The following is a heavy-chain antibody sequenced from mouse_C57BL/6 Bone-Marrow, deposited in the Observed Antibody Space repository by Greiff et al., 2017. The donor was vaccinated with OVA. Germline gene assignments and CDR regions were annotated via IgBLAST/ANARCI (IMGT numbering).Heavy chain of an antibody. Sequence: EVKLQESGPELVKPGASVTMSCKASGYTFTDYNMHWVKQSHGKSLEWIGYINPNNGGTSYNQKFKGKATLTVNKSSSTAYMELRSLTAEDSAVYYCATNWDLPYYFDYWGQGTTLTVSS. CDR3: ATNWDLPYYFDY. V-gene: IGHV1-22*01. CDR1: GYTFTDYN. J-gene: IGHJ2*01. CDR2: INPNNGGT. D-gene: IGHD4-1*01.